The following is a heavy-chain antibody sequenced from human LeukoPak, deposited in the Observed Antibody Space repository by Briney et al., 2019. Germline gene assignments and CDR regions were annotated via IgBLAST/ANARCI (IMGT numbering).Heavy chain of an antibody. CDR2: ISGDGGST. D-gene: IGHD6-19*01. Sequence: GGSLRHSCAAPGFMFHDYAIHWVRQAPGKGLEWVFLISGDGGSTFYADSVRGRFTISRDNSKNSLYLQMNSLRSDDTALYYCARESESSGWYDYWGQGTLVTVSS. CDR3: ARESESSGWYDY. J-gene: IGHJ4*02. V-gene: IGHV3-43*02. CDR1: GFMFHDYA.